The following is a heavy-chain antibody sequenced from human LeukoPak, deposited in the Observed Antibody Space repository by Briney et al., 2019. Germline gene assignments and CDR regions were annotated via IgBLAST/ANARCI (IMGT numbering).Heavy chain of an antibody. CDR2: IYYSGST. J-gene: IGHJ4*02. V-gene: IGHV4-59*01. CDR3: ARDRARYYDSSGQHRYFDY. Sequence: SETLSLTCTVSGGSISSYYWSWIRQPPGKGLEWIGYIYYSGSTNYNPSLKSRVTISVDTSKNQFSLKLSSVTAADTAVYYCARDRARYYDSSGQHRYFDYWGQGTLVTISS. D-gene: IGHD3-22*01. CDR1: GGSISSYY.